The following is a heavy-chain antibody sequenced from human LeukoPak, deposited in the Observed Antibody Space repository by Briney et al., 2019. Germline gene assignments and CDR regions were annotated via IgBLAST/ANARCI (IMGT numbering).Heavy chain of an antibody. Sequence: ASVKVSRKASGYTFTSYYMHWVRQAPGQGLEWMGIINPSGGSTSYAQKFQGRVTMTRDTSTSTVYMELSSLRSEDTAAYYCAREQSVVPAANNWFDPWGQGTLVTVSS. J-gene: IGHJ5*02. V-gene: IGHV1-46*01. CDR3: AREQSVVPAANNWFDP. CDR1: GYTFTSYY. CDR2: INPSGGST. D-gene: IGHD2-2*01.